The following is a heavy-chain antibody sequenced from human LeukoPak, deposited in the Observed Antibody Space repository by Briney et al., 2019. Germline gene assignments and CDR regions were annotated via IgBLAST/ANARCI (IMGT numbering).Heavy chain of an antibody. Sequence: KPSETLSLTCAVSGYSISSGYYWGCIRQPPGKGLEWIGSIYHSGSTYYNPSLKSRVTISVDTSKNQFSLKLSSVTAADTAVHYCARAPFLLRGNSYGFSGTGGQEPLVTVPS. D-gene: IGHD5-18*01. V-gene: IGHV4-38-2*01. J-gene: IGHJ4*02. CDR1: GYSISSGYY. CDR3: ARAPFLLRGNSYGFSGT. CDR2: IYHSGST.